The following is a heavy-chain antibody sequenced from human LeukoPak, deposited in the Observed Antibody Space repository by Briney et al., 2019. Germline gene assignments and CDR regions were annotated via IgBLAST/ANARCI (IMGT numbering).Heavy chain of an antibody. CDR2: IWDDGSKK. CDR1: GFTFSSYA. D-gene: IGHD4-17*01. J-gene: IGHJ4*02. V-gene: IGHV3-33*01. CDR3: ARVEGVNTNGDYDY. Sequence: GGSLRLSCAASGFTFSSYAMHWVRQAPGKGLEWVAVIWDDGSKKYYVDSVKGRFAISRDNSNSTLYLQMNTLRAEDTAVYYCARVEGVNTNGDYDYCGQGTLVTVSS.